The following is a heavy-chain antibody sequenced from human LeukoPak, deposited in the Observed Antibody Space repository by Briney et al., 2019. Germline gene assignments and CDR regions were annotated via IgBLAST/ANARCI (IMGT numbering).Heavy chain of an antibody. CDR2: ISYDGSNK. V-gene: IGHV3-30*14. CDR1: GFTFSSYA. CDR3: ARETGHIVVVPAAQASGSYYYYMDV. J-gene: IGHJ6*03. Sequence: GGSLRLSCAASGFTFSSYAMHWVRQAPGKGLEWVAVISYDGSNKYYADSVKGRFTISRDNSKNTLYLQMNSLRAEDTTVYYCARETGHIVVVPAAQASGSYYYYMDVWGKGTTVTVSS. D-gene: IGHD2-2*01.